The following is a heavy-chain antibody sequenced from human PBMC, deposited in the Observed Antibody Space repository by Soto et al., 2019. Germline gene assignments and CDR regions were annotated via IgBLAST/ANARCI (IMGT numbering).Heavy chain of an antibody. CDR1: GFTFSSYA. J-gene: IGHJ4*02. CDR3: AKESPLYYYDSSGYYFDY. D-gene: IGHD3-22*01. V-gene: IGHV3-23*01. CDR2: ISGSGGST. Sequence: GGSLRLSCAASGFTFSSYAMSWVRQAPGKGLELVSAISGSGGSTYYADSVKGRFTISRDNSKNTLYLQMNSLRAEDTAVYYCAKESPLYYYDSSGYYFDYWGQGTLVTVSS.